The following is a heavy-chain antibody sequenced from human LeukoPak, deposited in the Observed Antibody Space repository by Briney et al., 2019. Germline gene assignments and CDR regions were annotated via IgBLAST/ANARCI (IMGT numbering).Heavy chain of an antibody. D-gene: IGHD4-17*01. Sequence: GGSLRLSCAASGFTFNTYVMTWVRQAPGKGLEWVGVISDDGRNKKYADSVKGRFTISRDNSKDTLYLQMNSLRDEDTAVYYCAKRPSDYGDYVTYFDYWGQGTLVTVSS. J-gene: IGHJ4*02. CDR2: ISDDGRNK. V-gene: IGHV3-30*18. CDR3: AKRPSDYGDYVTYFDY. CDR1: GFTFNTYV.